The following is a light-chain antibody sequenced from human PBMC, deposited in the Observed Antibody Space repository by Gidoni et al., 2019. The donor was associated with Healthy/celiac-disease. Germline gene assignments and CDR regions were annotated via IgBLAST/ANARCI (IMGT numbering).Light chain of an antibody. CDR2: GAA. CDR1: QSVSSSY. CDR3: QQYGSSV. V-gene: IGKV3-20*01. J-gene: IGKJ5*01. Sequence: EIVLTQSPGTLSLSPGERATLSCRASQSVSSSYLAWYQQKPGQAPRLLIYGAASRATGLPDRFSGSGSGTDFTLTISRLEPEDFAVYYCQQYGSSVFXXXTRLEIK.